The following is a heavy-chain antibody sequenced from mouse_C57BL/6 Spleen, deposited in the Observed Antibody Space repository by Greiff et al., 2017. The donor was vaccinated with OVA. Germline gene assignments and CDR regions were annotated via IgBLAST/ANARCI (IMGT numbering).Heavy chain of an antibody. V-gene: IGHV1-42*01. J-gene: IGHJ4*01. CDR3: ARKDYDYDMDY. CDR2: INPSTGGT. D-gene: IGHD2-4*01. Sequence: EVQLQQSGPELVKPGASVKISCKASGYSFTGYYMNWVKQSPEKSLEWIGEINPSTGGTTYNQKFKAKATLTVDKSSSTAYMQLKSLTSEDSAVYYCARKDYDYDMDYWGQGTSVTVSS. CDR1: GYSFTGYY.